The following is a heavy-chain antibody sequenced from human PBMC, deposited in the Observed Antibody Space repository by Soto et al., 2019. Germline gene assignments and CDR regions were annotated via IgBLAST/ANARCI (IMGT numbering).Heavy chain of an antibody. D-gene: IGHD5-18*01. Sequence: SETLSLTCAVSGGSNSSSNWWSWVRQPPGKGLEWIGEIYHSGSTNYNPSLKSRVTISVDKSKNQFSLKLSSVTAADTAVYYCARYSYGYKGFDYWGQGTLVTVSS. CDR2: IYHSGST. V-gene: IGHV4-4*02. CDR3: ARYSYGYKGFDY. CDR1: GGSNSSSNW. J-gene: IGHJ4*02.